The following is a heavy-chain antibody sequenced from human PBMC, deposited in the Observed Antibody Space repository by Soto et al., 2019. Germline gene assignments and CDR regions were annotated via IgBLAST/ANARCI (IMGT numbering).Heavy chain of an antibody. Sequence: SVKVSCKASGDTFSTYTITWVRQAPGQGLEWMGGIIPIFGTANYAQKFQGRVTITADESTSTAYMELSSLRSEDTAVYYCARAVTHYDSLYNWFDPWGQGTLVTVSS. CDR3: ARAVTHYDSLYNWFDP. J-gene: IGHJ5*02. CDR1: GDTFSTYT. CDR2: IIPIFGTA. D-gene: IGHD3-22*01. V-gene: IGHV1-69*13.